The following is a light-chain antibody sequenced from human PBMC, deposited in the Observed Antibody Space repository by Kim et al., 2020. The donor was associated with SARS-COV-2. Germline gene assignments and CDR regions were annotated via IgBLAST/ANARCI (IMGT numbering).Light chain of an antibody. CDR2: GAS. Sequence: RNTYLAWYQQKLGQAPRLLIYGASIRATGISDRFSGRGSETDFTLTISRLEPEDLAVYYCQQYGSSPLTFGGGTKVDIK. J-gene: IGKJ4*01. V-gene: IGKV3-20*01. CDR3: QQYGSSPLT. CDR1: RNTY.